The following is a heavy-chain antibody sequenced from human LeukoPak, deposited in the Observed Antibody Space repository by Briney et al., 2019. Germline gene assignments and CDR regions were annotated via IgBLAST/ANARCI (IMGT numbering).Heavy chain of an antibody. Sequence: SETLSLTCTVSGGSISSSSYYWGWIRQPPGKGLEWIGSIYYSGSTYYNPSLKSRVTISVDTSKNQFSLKLSSVTAADTAVYYCARRLIAVARLNRTGFDYWGQGTLVTVSS. CDR2: IYYSGST. CDR1: GGSISSSSYY. CDR3: ARRLIAVARLNRTGFDY. V-gene: IGHV4-39*01. J-gene: IGHJ4*02. D-gene: IGHD6-19*01.